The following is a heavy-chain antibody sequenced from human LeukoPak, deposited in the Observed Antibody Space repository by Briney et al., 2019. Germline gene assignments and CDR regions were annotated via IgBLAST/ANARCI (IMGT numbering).Heavy chain of an antibody. CDR1: GFTVSSDY. CDR3: ARTLNYQYYAMDV. V-gene: IGHV3-66*01. J-gene: IGHJ6*02. Sequence: PGGSLRLSCAASGFTVSSDYMTWVRQAPGKGLEWVSVIYTGGSTYYADSVKGRFTISRDDSKNTVYLQMNNLRVEDTALYYCARTLNYQYYAMDVWGRGTTVTVSS. CDR2: IYTGGST.